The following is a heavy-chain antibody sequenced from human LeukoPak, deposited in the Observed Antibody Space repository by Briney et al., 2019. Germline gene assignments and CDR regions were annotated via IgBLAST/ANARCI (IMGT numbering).Heavy chain of an antibody. CDR2: ISGSGGST. D-gene: IGHD2-2*02. V-gene: IGHV3-23*01. CDR1: GFTFSSYA. J-gene: IGHJ6*02. Sequence: GSLRLSCAASGFTFSSYAMSWVRQAPGKGLEWVSAISGSGGSTYYADSVKGRFTISRDDSKNTLYLQMNSLRAEDTAVYYCAKSEANVVVPAAIRLYYYYGMDVWGQGTTVTVSS. CDR3: AKSEANVVVPAAIRLYYYYGMDV.